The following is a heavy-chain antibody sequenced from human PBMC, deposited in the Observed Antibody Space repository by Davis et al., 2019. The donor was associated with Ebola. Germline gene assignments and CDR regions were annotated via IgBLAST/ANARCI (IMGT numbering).Heavy chain of an antibody. D-gene: IGHD4-23*01. CDR1: GYTFTDYA. J-gene: IGHJ4*02. V-gene: IGHV1-2*02. CDR3: ARGYGGGPGSVC. CDR2: VSPTTGGT. Sequence: ASVKVSCKASGYTFTDYAIHWVRQAPGQGLEWMGWVSPTTGGTNYAPKFQGRVTMTTDTSITTAYMALSSLASDDTAVYYCARGYGGGPGSVCWGQGTLVTVSS.